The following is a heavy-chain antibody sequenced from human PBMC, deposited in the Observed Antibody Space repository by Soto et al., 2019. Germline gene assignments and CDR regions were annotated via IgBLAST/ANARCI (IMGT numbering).Heavy chain of an antibody. D-gene: IGHD4-17*01. CDR1: GFTFSSYA. CDR2: VSGNGGST. Sequence: GGSLRLSCAASGFTFSSYAMSWVRQAPEKGLEWVSVVSGNGGSTYYADSVKGRFTISRDNSKNTLHLQMNSLRAEDTAVYYCARDNYGDYDLWGQGTLVTVSS. V-gene: IGHV3-23*01. J-gene: IGHJ4*02. CDR3: ARDNYGDYDL.